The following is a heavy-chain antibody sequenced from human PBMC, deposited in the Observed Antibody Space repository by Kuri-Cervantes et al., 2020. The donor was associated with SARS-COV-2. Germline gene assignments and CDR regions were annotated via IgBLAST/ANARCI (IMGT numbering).Heavy chain of an antibody. D-gene: IGHD3/OR15-3a*01. Sequence: LVKPTETLTKTCTVSGFSLSNARMGVSWSRQPPGKPMCGIASNHHSGSTYYNPSLQGRVTIRVDKSKNQFYLKRNSLTAADTAVYYCARDGKDFWTYYHMDVWGKGTTVTVSS. J-gene: IGHJ6*03. CDR1: GFSLSNARM. CDR3: ARDGKDFWTYYHMDV. V-gene: IGHV4-38-2*02. CDR2: NHHSGST.